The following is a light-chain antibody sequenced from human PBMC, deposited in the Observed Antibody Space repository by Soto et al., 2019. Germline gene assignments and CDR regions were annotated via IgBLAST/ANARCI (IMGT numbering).Light chain of an antibody. CDR1: QSVSSS. J-gene: IGKJ1*01. CDR3: QQYGSSGT. Sequence: EIVVTQSPATLSVSPGERVTLSCRARQSVSSSLAGYQQRPGQAPRLLIYDTSTRADGIAARFSGSGSGTDFTLTISRLEPEDFAVDYCQQYGSSGTFGQGTKVDIK. V-gene: IGKV3-20*01. CDR2: DTS.